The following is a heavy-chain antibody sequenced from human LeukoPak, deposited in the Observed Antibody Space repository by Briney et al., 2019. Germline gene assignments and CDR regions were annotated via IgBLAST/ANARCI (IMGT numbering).Heavy chain of an antibody. V-gene: IGHV3-73*01. CDR1: GFTFSGSA. J-gene: IGHJ4*02. CDR2: IRSKTNNYAT. Sequence: GGSLRLSCAASGFTFSGSAMHWVRQASGKGPEWVGRIRSKTNNYATIYAASVKGRFTISRDDSKNTTYLQMIRLKTEDTAVYYCTPEGLFDYWGQGTQVTVSS. CDR3: TPEGLFDY.